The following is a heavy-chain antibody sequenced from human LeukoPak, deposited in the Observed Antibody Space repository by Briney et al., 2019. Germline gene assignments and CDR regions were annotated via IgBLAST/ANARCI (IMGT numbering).Heavy chain of an antibody. D-gene: IGHD3-10*01. V-gene: IGHV1-8*01. CDR2: MNPNSGNT. CDR1: GYTFTSYD. J-gene: IGHJ4*02. CDR3: ARGYYYGSGSPASHDY. Sequence: ASVKVSCKASGYTFTSYDINWVRQATGQGLEWMGWMNPNSGNTGYAQKFQGRVTMTRNTSISTAYMELSSLRSEDTAVYYCARGYYYGSGSPASHDYWGQGTLVTVSS.